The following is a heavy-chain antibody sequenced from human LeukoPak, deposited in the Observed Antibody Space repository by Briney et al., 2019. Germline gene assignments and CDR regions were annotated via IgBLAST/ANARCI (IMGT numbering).Heavy chain of an antibody. CDR3: AADYYDSSGYSFDY. J-gene: IGHJ4*02. CDR1: GFTFSSFA. CDR2: ISSSSSYI. Sequence: GGSLRLSCAASGFTFSSFAMSWVRQAPGKGLEWGSSISSSSSYIYYADSVKGRFTISRDNAKNSLYLQMNSLRAEDTAVYYCAADYYDSSGYSFDYWGQGTLVTVSS. V-gene: IGHV3-21*01. D-gene: IGHD3-22*01.